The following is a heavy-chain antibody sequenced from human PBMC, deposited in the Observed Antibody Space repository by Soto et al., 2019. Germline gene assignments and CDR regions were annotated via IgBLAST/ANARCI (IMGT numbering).Heavy chain of an antibody. J-gene: IGHJ4*02. CDR2: INGDNGNT. Sequence: QVQLVQSGAEVKKPGASVKVSCKASGYTFTSYAMPWVRQAPGQRLEWMGWINGDNGNTKYSQKFQGRVTISRDTCASTAYMELSSLRSEDTAVYYFARNGVGTYHFDYWGQGTLVTVSS. V-gene: IGHV1-3*01. CDR3: ARNGVGTYHFDY. CDR1: GYTFTSYA. D-gene: IGHD1-1*01.